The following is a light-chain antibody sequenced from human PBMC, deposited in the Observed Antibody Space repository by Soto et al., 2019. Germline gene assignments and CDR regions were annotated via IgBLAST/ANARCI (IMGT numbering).Light chain of an antibody. Sequence: QSVLTQPASVSGSPGQSITISCTGTSSDVGGDKYVSWYQHHPGKAPKLMIFEVSYRPSGVSNRFSGSKSGNTASLTISGLQAEDEADYYCSSFTSSNTVVFGGGTKLTVL. J-gene: IGLJ2*01. CDR1: SSDVGGDKY. V-gene: IGLV2-14*01. CDR2: EVS. CDR3: SSFTSSNTVV.